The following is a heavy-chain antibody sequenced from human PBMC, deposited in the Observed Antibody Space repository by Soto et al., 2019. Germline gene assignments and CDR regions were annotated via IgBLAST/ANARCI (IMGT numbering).Heavy chain of an antibody. CDR3: ARESSGTQYFDY. CDR1: EYRLPGSY. Sequence: QVQLEQSGAEVKKPGASMKVPCKASEYRLPGSYYHGLGRAPGQGLEWMGVSHVGPDTTMYAQKFQGRVTMTRDTSTSTVYMELSSLISEDTAVYFCARESSGTQYFDYWGQGTLVTVSS. J-gene: IGHJ4*02. D-gene: IGHD6-19*01. V-gene: IGHV1-46*01. CDR2: SHVGPDTT.